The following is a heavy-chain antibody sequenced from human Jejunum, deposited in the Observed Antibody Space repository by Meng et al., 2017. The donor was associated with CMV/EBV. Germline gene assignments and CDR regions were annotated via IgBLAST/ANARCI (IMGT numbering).Heavy chain of an antibody. D-gene: IGHD2-2*01. CDR2: VYHTVTT. J-gene: IGHJ4*02. CDR1: GDSFSSYY. CDR3: ARGRYCSSTSCYPFEY. Sequence: GDSFSSYYWSWIRQPPGKGLEWIGHVYHTVTTNYNPSLKSRVTISVDTSKNQFSLRLSSVTAADTAVYYCARGRYCSSTSCYPFEYWGQGTLVTVSS. V-gene: IGHV4-59*01.